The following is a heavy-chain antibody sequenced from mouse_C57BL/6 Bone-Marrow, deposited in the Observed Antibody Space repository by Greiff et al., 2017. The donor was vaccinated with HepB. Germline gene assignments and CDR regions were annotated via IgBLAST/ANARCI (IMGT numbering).Heavy chain of an antibody. CDR1: GYTFTSYW. V-gene: IGHV1-55*01. D-gene: IGHD1-1*01. CDR2: IYPGSGST. Sequence: QVQLQQSGAELVKPGASVKMSCKASGYTFTSYWITWVKQRPGQGLEWIGDIYPGSGSTNYNEKFKSKATLTVDTSSSTAYRQLSSLTSEVSAVEYWAREGYYGSSYGGYFDVWGTGTTVTVSS. J-gene: IGHJ1*03. CDR3: AREGYYGSSYGGYFDV.